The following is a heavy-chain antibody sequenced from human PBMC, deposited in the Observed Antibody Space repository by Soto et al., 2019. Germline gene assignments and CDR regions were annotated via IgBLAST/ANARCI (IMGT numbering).Heavy chain of an antibody. V-gene: IGHV6-1*01. J-gene: IGHJ5*02. Sequence: PSQTLALTCAIAGESGSSNSAAWNWIRQSPSRGLEWLGRTYYRSKWYNDYAVSVKSRITINPETSKKQFSLQLNSVTPEDTAVYYCARVLAVAGPIYNWLDPSGPAPLVSVS. D-gene: IGHD6-13*01. CDR1: GESGSSNSAA. CDR2: TYYRSKWYN. CDR3: ARVLAVAGPIYNWLDP.